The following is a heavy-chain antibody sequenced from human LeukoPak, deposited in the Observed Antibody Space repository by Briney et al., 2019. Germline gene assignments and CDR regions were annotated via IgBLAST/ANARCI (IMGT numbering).Heavy chain of an antibody. D-gene: IGHD6-19*01. Sequence: GGSLRLSCAASGFTFSSYWLSWVRQAPGKGLAWVATIKEDGSENHYVDSVKGRFTISRDKAKNSLYLQMNSLRAEDTAMYYCAREYSSGWYYFDYWGQGTLVTVSS. J-gene: IGHJ4*02. CDR1: GFTFSSYW. CDR3: AREYSSGWYYFDY. V-gene: IGHV3-7*01. CDR2: IKEDGSEN.